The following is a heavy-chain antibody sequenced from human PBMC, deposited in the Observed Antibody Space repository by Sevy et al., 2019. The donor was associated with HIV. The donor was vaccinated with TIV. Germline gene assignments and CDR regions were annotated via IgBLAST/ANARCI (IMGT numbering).Heavy chain of an antibody. Sequence: GGSLRLSCAASKFTFTIYAMSWVRQAPGKGLEWVSAISGSGGSTYYADSVKGRFTISRDNSKNTLYLQINSLRAEDTAVYYCEKDPVPDWDSGTVLAPFDYWGQGTLVTVSS. D-gene: IGHD1-26*01. CDR3: EKDPVPDWDSGTVLAPFDY. J-gene: IGHJ4*02. V-gene: IGHV3-23*01. CDR2: ISGSGGST. CDR1: KFTFTIYA.